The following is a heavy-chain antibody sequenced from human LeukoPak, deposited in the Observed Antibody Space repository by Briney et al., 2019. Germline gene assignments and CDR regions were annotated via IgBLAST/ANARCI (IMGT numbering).Heavy chain of an antibody. J-gene: IGHJ1*01. CDR3: ARDRGYSHSGEYFQH. Sequence: SETLSLTCTVSGGSISSYYWSWIRQPAGKGLEWIGYIYYSGSTYYNPSLKSRVTISVDTSKNQFSLKLSSVTAADTAVYYCARDRGYSHSGEYFQHWGQGTLVTVSS. V-gene: IGHV4-59*06. D-gene: IGHD5-18*01. CDR2: IYYSGST. CDR1: GGSISSYY.